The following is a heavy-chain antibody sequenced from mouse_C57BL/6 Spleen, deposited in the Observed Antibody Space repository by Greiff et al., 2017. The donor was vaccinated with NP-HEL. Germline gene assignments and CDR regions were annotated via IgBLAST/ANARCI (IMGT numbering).Heavy chain of an antibody. Sequence: QVQLQQSGPELVKPGASVKISCKASGYAFSSSWMNWVKQRPGKGLEWIGRIYPGDGDTNYNGKFKGKATLTADKSSSTAYMQLSSLTSEDSAVYCCARSGWLTHFDYWGQGTTLTGSS. CDR3: ARSGWLTHFDY. D-gene: IGHD2-3*01. V-gene: IGHV1-82*01. CDR2: IYPGDGDT. J-gene: IGHJ2*01. CDR1: GYAFSSSW.